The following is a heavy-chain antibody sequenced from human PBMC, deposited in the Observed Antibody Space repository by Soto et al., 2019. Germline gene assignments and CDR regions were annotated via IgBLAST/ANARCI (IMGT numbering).Heavy chain of an antibody. CDR2: INAGNGNT. CDR1: GYTFTSYA. J-gene: IGHJ5*02. D-gene: IGHD2-2*01. Sequence: ASVKVSCKASGYTFTSYAMHWVRQAPGQRLEWMGWINAGNGNTKYSQKFQGRVTITRDTSASTAYMELSSLRSEDTAVYYCARAEDIVVVPAAISEWFDPWGQGTLVTVSS. V-gene: IGHV1-3*01. CDR3: ARAEDIVVVPAAISEWFDP.